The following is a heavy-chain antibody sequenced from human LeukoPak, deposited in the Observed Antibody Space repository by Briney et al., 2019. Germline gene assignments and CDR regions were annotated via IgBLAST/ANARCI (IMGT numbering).Heavy chain of an antibody. V-gene: IGHV4-31*03. CDR2: IYYSGNT. Sequence: SETLSLTCTVSGGSISSAGYYWSWIRQHPGKGLEWIGYIYYSGNTYYNSSLKSRVTISVDTSKNQFSLKLSSVTAADTAVYYCARGIFVVVVAARERYFDYWGQGTLVTVSS. CDR3: ARGIFVVVVAARERYFDY. CDR1: GGSISSAGYY. J-gene: IGHJ4*02. D-gene: IGHD2-15*01.